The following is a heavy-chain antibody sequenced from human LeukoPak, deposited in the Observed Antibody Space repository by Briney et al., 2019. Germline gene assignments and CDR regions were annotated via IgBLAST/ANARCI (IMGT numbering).Heavy chain of an antibody. CDR3: ARSLVVVAVSYDY. Sequence: WASVKVSCKASGYTFTGYYMHWVRQAPGQGLEWMGWINPNTGGTNNAQKFQGRVTVTRDTSISTAYMELSRLRSDDTAVYYCARSLVVVAVSYDYWGQGTLVTVSS. J-gene: IGHJ4*02. D-gene: IGHD2-15*01. CDR1: GYTFTGYY. V-gene: IGHV1-2*02. CDR2: INPNTGGT.